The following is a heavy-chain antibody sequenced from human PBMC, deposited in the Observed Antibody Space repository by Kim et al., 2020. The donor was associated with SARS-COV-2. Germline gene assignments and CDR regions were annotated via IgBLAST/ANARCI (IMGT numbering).Heavy chain of an antibody. CDR1: GGSISSSSYY. D-gene: IGHD3-10*01. Sequence: SETLSLTCTVSGGSISSSSYYWGWIRQPPGKGLEWIGSGYYSGSTYYNPSLKSRVTISVDTSKNQFSLKLSSATAADTAVYYCATYTGGYYFDYWGQGTLVTVSS. CDR2: GYYSGST. CDR3: ATYTGGYYFDY. V-gene: IGHV4-39*07. J-gene: IGHJ4*02.